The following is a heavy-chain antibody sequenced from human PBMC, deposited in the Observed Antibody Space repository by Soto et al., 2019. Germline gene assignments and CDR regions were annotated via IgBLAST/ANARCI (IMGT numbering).Heavy chain of an antibody. CDR3: VKDVVFWL. J-gene: IGHJ4*02. CDR2: ITSHGHNT. Sequence: GGSLRLSCAASGFTFSDHYMTWVRQAPGKGLEYISSITSHGHNTYYADSVKGRFTISRDNSNNTLSLQMSSLRGEDTDMYYCVKDVVFWLWGQGTLVTVS. V-gene: IGHV3-64D*06. CDR1: GFTFSDHY. D-gene: IGHD2-15*01.